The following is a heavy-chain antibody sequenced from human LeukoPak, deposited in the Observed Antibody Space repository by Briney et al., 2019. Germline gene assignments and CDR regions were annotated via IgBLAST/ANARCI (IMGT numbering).Heavy chain of an antibody. J-gene: IGHJ4*02. CDR2: ISRNSTYI. V-gene: IGHV3-21*01. Sequence: GGSLRLSCAASGFTFSSYIMNWVRQAPGKGLEWVASISRNSTYIHYADSVKGRFTISRENARNSLFLQMNSLRAEDTAIYYCASDEGNYFDYWGQGTLVTVSS. CDR1: GFTFSSYI. CDR3: ASDEGNYFDY.